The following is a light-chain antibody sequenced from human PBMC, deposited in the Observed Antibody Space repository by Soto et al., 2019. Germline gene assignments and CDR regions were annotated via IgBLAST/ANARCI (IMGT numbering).Light chain of an antibody. Sequence: EIVLTQSPGTLSLSPGEGATLSCRASQILSSNYLAWYQQKPGQAPRLLIYGESRRATGIPDRFSGSGSGTDLTTAITRMQPEDSAVYYCKQDGGSPSLTCGQGTRLE. V-gene: IGKV3-20*01. CDR1: QILSSNY. CDR2: GES. J-gene: IGKJ5*01. CDR3: KQDGGSPSLT.